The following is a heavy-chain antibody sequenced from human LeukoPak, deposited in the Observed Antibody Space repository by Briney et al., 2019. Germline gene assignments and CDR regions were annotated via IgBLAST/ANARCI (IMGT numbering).Heavy chain of an antibody. J-gene: IGHJ4*02. Sequence: GGSLRLSCETSGFTFISYGMHWVRQTPGKGLEWVAVISKDGGNKFYADSLKGRVTISRDDSKKTIYLHLNTLRPEDSGIYYCAKDGGPTGDNYFDHWGLGTLVTVSS. CDR3: AKDGGPTGDNYFDH. CDR2: ISKDGGNK. CDR1: GFTFISYG. V-gene: IGHV3-30*18. D-gene: IGHD2-21*01.